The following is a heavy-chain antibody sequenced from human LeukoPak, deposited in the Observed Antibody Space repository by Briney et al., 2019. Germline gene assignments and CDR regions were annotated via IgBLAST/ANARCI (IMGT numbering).Heavy chain of an antibody. CDR2: IYYSGST. Sequence: SETLSLTCTVSGGSISSYYWSWIRQPPGKGLEWIGYIYYSGSTNYNPSLKSRVTIPVDTSKNQFSLKLSSVTAADTAVYYCAREPGWFDPWGQGTLVTVSS. J-gene: IGHJ5*02. CDR3: AREPGWFDP. CDR1: GGSISSYY. V-gene: IGHV4-59*01.